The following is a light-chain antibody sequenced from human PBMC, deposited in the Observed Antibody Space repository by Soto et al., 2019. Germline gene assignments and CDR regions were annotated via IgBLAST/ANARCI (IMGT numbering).Light chain of an antibody. CDR1: SSDVGGYDY. J-gene: IGLJ1*01. CDR3: SSYAGTHIV. V-gene: IGLV2-8*01. Sequence: QSVLTQPPSASGSPGQSVAISCTGTSSDVGGYDYVSWYQQYPGKAPKLMIYDVSKRPSGVPDRFSGSKSGNTASLTVSGLQAEDEADYYCSSYAGTHIVFGTGTRSPS. CDR2: DVS.